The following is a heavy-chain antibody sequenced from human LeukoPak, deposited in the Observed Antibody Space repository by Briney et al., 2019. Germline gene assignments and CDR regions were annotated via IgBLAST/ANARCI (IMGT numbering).Heavy chain of an antibody. CDR1: GGSISSGGYS. Sequence: SETLSLTCGVSGGSISSGGYSLSWIRQPPGKGLEWIGYIYHSGSTYYNPSPKSRVTISVDRSKNQFSLKLSSVTAADTAVYYCARKSIVGANWFDPWGQGTLVTVSS. J-gene: IGHJ5*02. V-gene: IGHV4-30-2*01. CDR2: IYHSGST. D-gene: IGHD1-26*01. CDR3: ARKSIVGANWFDP.